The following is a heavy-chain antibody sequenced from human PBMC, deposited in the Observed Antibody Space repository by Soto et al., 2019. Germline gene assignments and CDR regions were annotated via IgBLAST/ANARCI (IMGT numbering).Heavy chain of an antibody. D-gene: IGHD3-16*01. CDR1: GFTFSSYE. Sequence: GGSLRLSCLASGFTFSSYEMNWVRQAPGKGLEWISYIGSSGYTTYYADSVKGRFTISRDNAKNELYLQMNSLRGEDTAVYYCVRDPGGYDYDWGGDSWGQGTLVTVSS. V-gene: IGHV3-48*03. CDR2: IGSSGYTT. CDR3: VRDPGGYDYDWGGDS. J-gene: IGHJ4*02.